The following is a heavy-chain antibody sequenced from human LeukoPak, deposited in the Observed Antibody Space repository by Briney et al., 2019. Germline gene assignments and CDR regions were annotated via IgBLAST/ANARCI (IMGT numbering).Heavy chain of an antibody. V-gene: IGHV3-73*01. J-gene: IGHJ4*02. CDR2: IRSKANTYAT. Sequence: GGSLRLSCTTSGFTFSGSAMHWVRQASGKGLEWVGRIRSKANTYATAYAASVKGRFTISRDDSKNTAYLQMNSLKTEDTAVYYCTSSGYVWDYFDYWGQGTLVTVSS. D-gene: IGHD5-12*01. CDR1: GFTFSGSA. CDR3: TSSGYVWDYFDY.